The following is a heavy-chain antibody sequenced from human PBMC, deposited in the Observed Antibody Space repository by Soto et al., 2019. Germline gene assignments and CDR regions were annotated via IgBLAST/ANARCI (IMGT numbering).Heavy chain of an antibody. CDR3: ARVVVDGSGSYYPILYYYYGMDV. D-gene: IGHD3-10*01. CDR2: ISSSSSTI. Sequence: GGSLRLSCAASGFTFSSYSMNWVRQAPGKGLEWVSYISSSSSTIYYADSVKGRFTISRDNAKNSLYLQMNSLRDEDTAVYYFARVVVDGSGSYYPILYYYYGMDVWGQGTTVTVSS. V-gene: IGHV3-48*02. J-gene: IGHJ6*02. CDR1: GFTFSSYS.